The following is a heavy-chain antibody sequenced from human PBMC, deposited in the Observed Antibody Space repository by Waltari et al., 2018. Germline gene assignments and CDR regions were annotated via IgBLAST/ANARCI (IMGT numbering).Heavy chain of an antibody. D-gene: IGHD3-22*01. J-gene: IGHJ4*02. CDR1: GFTFSSYA. CDR2: ISGSGGST. V-gene: IGHV3-23*04. CDR3: AKLEYYYDSSGYLDYFDY. Sequence: EVQLVESGGGLVQPGGSLRLSCAASGFTFSSYAMSWVRQAPGKGLEWVSAISGSGGSTYYADSVKVRFTISRDNSKNTLYLQMNSLRAEDTAVYYCAKLEYYYDSSGYLDYFDYWGQGTLVTVSS.